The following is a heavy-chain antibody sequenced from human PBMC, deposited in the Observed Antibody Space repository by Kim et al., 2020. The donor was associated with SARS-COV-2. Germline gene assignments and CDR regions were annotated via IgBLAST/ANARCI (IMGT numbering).Heavy chain of an antibody. V-gene: IGHV1-8*01. J-gene: IGHJ6*02. CDR1: GYTFTSYD. Sequence: ASVKVSCKASGYTFTSYDINWVRQATGQGLEWMGWMNPNSGNTGYAQKFQGRVTMTRNTSISTAYMELSSLRSEDTAVYYCARGAGWNGSGSYYLYYYGMDVWGQGTTVTVSS. CDR3: ARGAGWNGSGSYYLYYYGMDV. CDR2: MNPNSGNT. D-gene: IGHD3-10*01.